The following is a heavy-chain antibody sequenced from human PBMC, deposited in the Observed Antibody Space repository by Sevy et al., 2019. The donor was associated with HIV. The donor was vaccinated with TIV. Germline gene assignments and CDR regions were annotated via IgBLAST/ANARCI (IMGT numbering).Heavy chain of an antibody. CDR3: ANTPFRDFWNDYYSFYFDF. CDR1: GFNFNNYA. D-gene: IGHD3-3*01. Sequence: GGSLRLSCAAAGFNFNNYAMTWVRQAPGKGLEWVSGISFGGSKTYYAESVKGRFSISRDPSKNTMYLQMNNVRVEDTVVYFCANTPFRDFWNDYYSFYFDFWGQGTLVTVSS. J-gene: IGHJ4*02. CDR2: ISFGGSKT. V-gene: IGHV3-23*01.